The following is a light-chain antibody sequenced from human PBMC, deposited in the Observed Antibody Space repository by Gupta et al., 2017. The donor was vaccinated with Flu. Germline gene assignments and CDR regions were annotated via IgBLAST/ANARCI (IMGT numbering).Light chain of an antibody. V-gene: IGKV2-28*01. J-gene: IGKJ1*01. Sequence: MTHSPLSLPVTPGEPASLPSRSLQSPLHLIGSNSLNCFLQSPGQSTQLLNYLGYNRAAGVADRFSGRGAGTDFTQKISRVEDEDVGVYYCMQALETWTFGQGTKVEIK. CDR1: QSPLHLIGSNS. CDR3: MQALETWT. CDR2: LGY.